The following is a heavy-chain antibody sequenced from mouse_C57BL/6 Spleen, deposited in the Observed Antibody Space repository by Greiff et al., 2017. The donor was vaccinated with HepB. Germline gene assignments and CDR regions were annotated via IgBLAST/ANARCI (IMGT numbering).Heavy chain of an antibody. V-gene: IGHV1-80*01. CDR2: IYPGDGDT. J-gene: IGHJ4*01. Sequence: QVQLQQSGAELVKPGASVKISCKASGYAFSSYWMNWVKQRPGKGLEWIGQIYPGDGDTNYNGKFKGKATLTADKSSSTAYMQLSSLTSEDSAVYFCARRKGYDPHYYAMDYWGQGTSVTVSS. CDR1: GYAFSSYW. D-gene: IGHD2-2*01. CDR3: ARRKGYDPHYYAMDY.